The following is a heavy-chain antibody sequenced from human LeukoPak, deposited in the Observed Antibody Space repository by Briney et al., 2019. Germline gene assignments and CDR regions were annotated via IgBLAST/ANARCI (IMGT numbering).Heavy chain of an antibody. D-gene: IGHD3-22*01. CDR2: IKQDGSEK. J-gene: IGHJ5*02. Sequence: GGSLRLSCAASGFTFSSYWMSWVRQAPGKGLEWVANIKQDGSEKYYVDSVKGRFTISRDNSKNTLYLQMNSLRAEDTAVYYCAKDFGLYYYDSSGYWNWFDPWGQGTLVTVSS. CDR3: AKDFGLYYYDSSGYWNWFDP. CDR1: GFTFSSYW. V-gene: IGHV3-7*03.